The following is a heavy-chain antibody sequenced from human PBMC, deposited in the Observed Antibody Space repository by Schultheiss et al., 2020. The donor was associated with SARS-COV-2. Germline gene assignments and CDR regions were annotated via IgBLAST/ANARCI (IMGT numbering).Heavy chain of an antibody. Sequence: LRLSCAASGFTFDDYAMHWVRQAPGKGLEWIGSIYHSGSTYYNPSLKSRVTISVDTSKNQFSLKLSSVTAADTAVYYCARGPQYSSSSWGQGTLVTVSS. CDR3: ARGPQYSSSS. CDR2: IYHSGST. V-gene: IGHV4-30-2*03. D-gene: IGHD6-13*01. J-gene: IGHJ4*02. CDR1: GFTFDDYA.